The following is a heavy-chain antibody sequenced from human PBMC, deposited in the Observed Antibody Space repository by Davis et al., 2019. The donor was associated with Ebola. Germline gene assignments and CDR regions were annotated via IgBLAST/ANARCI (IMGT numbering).Heavy chain of an antibody. CDR1: GFTFSSYS. Sequence: GESLKISCAASGFTFSSYSMNWVRQAPGKGLEWVSSISSSSSYIYYADSVKGRFTISRDNAKNSLYLQMNSLRAEDTAVYYCARPLGGGSGSYSPPWYGMDVWGQGTTVTVSS. J-gene: IGHJ6*02. CDR2: ISSSSSYI. V-gene: IGHV3-21*01. D-gene: IGHD3-10*01. CDR3: ARPLGGGSGSYSPPWYGMDV.